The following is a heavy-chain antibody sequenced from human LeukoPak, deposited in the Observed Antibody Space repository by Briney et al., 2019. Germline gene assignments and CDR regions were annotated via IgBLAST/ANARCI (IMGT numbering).Heavy chain of an antibody. CDR1: GFTFSSYA. V-gene: IGHV3-23*01. CDR2: ISGSGGRT. D-gene: IGHD3-22*01. Sequence: GGSLRLSCAAFGFTFSSYAMSWVRQDPGKGLEWVSAISGSGGRTYYADSVKGRFTISRDNSKNTLYLQMNSLRAEDTAVYYCAHLRVFYDSSGYYPWASNDAFDIWGQGTMVNVSS. J-gene: IGHJ3*02. CDR3: AHLRVFYDSSGYYPWASNDAFDI.